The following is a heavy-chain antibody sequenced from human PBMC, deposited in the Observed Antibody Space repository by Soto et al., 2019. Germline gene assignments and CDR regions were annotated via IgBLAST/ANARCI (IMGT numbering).Heavy chain of an antibody. J-gene: IGHJ6*02. CDR2: IMPIFRTP. V-gene: IGHV1-69*12. Sequence: QVQLEQSGAEVKKPGSSVKVSCKASGGTFSNSAISWVRQAPGQGLEWMGGIMPIFRTPDYAQRFQGRVTITADESTGTAYMELSGLGPDDTAVYYCARDKDRQHLGGNYYYILDVWGQGTTVTVSS. CDR1: GGTFSNSA. CDR3: ARDKDRQHLGGNYYYILDV.